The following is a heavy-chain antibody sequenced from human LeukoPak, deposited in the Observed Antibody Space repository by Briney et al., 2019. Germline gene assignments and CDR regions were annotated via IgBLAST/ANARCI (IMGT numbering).Heavy chain of an antibody. CDR1: GFTFSTCG. Sequence: PGGSLRLSCEASGFTFSTCGIHWVRQAPGKGLEWVALMSSDGTNKYYADSVKGRFTISRDSSKDTLYLQMSSPRPEDTALYYCAKDHSGSGRAFESWGQGTLVSVSS. J-gene: IGHJ4*02. CDR2: MSSDGTNK. CDR3: AKDHSGSGRAFES. D-gene: IGHD2-15*01. V-gene: IGHV3-30*04.